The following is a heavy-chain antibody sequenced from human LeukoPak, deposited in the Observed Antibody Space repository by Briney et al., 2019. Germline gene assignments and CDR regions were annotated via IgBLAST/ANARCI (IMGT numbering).Heavy chain of an antibody. CDR2: ISSSSSYI. V-gene: IGHV3-21*01. D-gene: IGHD3-22*01. Sequence: PGGSLRLSCAASGSTFSSYSMNWVRQAPGKGLEWVSSISSSSSYIYYADSVKGRFTISRDNAKNSLYLQMNSLRAEDTAVYYCASFYYYDSSGYYPVDYWGQGTLVTVSS. J-gene: IGHJ4*02. CDR1: GSTFSSYS. CDR3: ASFYYYDSSGYYPVDY.